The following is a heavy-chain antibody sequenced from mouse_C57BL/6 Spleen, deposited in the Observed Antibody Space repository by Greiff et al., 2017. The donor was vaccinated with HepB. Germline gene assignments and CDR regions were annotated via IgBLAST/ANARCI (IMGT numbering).Heavy chain of an antibody. V-gene: IGHV1-54*01. CDR2: INPGSGGT. CDR3: ARDYFDY. Sequence: VQLQESGAELVRPGTSVKVSCKASGYAFTNYLIEWVKQRPGQGLEWIGVINPGSGGTNYNEKFKGKATLTADKSSSTAYMQLSSLTSEDSAVYFCARDYFDYWGQGTTLTVSS. J-gene: IGHJ2*01. CDR1: GYAFTNYL.